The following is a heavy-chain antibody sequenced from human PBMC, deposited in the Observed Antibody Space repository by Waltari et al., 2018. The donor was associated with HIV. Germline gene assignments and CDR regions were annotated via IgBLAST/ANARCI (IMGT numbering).Heavy chain of an antibody. Sequence: QVRLQQWGAGLLKSSETLSLTCAVYDGSFSGYYWSWIRQPPGKGLECLGEINHSGSINYNPSLKSRVIISLDRYKNQFSLKLTSVTAADTALYYCARGSWGSGMDVWGLGTTVIVSS. D-gene: IGHD7-27*01. J-gene: IGHJ6*02. CDR3: ARGSWGSGMDV. V-gene: IGHV4-34*01. CDR2: INHSGSI. CDR1: DGSFSGYY.